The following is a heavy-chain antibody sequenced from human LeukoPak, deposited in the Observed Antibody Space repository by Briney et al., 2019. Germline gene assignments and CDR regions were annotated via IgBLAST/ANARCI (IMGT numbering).Heavy chain of an antibody. CDR3: ARDRYYDSSGYYDLYYYYYMDV. D-gene: IGHD3-22*01. Sequence: GASVKVSCKASGYTFTGYYMHWVRQAPGQGLEWMGWINPNSGGTNYAQKFQGRVTMTRDTSISTAYMELSRLRSDDTAVYYCARDRYYDSSGYYDLYYYYYMDVWGKGTTVTVSS. J-gene: IGHJ6*03. V-gene: IGHV1-2*02. CDR1: GYTFTGYY. CDR2: INPNSGGT.